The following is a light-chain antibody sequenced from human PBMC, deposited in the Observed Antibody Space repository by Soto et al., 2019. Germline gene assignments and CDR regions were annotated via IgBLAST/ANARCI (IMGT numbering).Light chain of an antibody. Sequence: DIQMTQSPSTLSASVGDRVTITCRASQSISSWLAWYQQKPVKAPKLLIYKASSLESGVPSRFSGSGSGTEFTLTISSLQPDDFATSYCEQYNSYSPKYTFGQGTKLEIK. CDR3: EQYNSYSPKYT. CDR1: QSISSW. J-gene: IGKJ2*01. CDR2: KAS. V-gene: IGKV1-5*03.